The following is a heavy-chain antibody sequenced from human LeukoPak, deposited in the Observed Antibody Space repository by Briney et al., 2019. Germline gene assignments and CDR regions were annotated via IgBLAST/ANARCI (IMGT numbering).Heavy chain of an antibody. J-gene: IGHJ4*02. V-gene: IGHV3-49*03. CDR3: TRDGFWDGYSLY. Sequence: GGSLRLTCTASGFTFGDYAMSWFRQAPGKGLEWVGFIRSKAYGGTTEYAASVKGRFTISRDDSKSIAYLQVNSLKTEDTAVYYCTRDGFWDGYSLYWGQGTLVTVSS. CDR1: GFTFGDYA. CDR2: IRSKAYGGTT. D-gene: IGHD5-24*01.